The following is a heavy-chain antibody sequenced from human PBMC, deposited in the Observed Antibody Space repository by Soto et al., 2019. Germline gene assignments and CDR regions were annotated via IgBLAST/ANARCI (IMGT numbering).Heavy chain of an antibody. CDR3: ARGGAEDNYFDP. J-gene: IGHJ5*02. V-gene: IGHV4-31*03. CDR1: GGSISYGGYY. Sequence: QVQLQESGPGLVKPSQTLSLTCTVSGGSISYGGYYWSWIRQHPGKGLEWIGHIFHSGSIHFNPSLTGRVXXXAXXSKNQISLNLRSVIAADTAVYFCARGGAEDNYFDPWGQGTLVTVSS. CDR2: IFHSGSI.